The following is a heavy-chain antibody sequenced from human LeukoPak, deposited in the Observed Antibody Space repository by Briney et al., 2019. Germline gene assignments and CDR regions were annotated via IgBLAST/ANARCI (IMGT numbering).Heavy chain of an antibody. CDR1: GGTFSSYA. Sequence: ASVKVSCKASGGTFSSYAISWVRQAPGQGLEWMGRIIPIFGTANYAQKLHCTVKITTNVSMSTAYTELSSQRAEDTAVYYCARDGLLDTASIYYMDVWGKGTTVTVSS. D-gene: IGHD5-18*01. J-gene: IGHJ6*03. CDR2: IIPIFGTA. V-gene: IGHV1-69*05. CDR3: ARDGLLDTASIYYMDV.